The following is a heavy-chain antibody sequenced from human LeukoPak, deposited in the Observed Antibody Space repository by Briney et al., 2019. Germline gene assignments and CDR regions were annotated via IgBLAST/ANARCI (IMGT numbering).Heavy chain of an antibody. V-gene: IGHV4-59*08. CDR1: GGSINSYY. CDR2: IYYSGTT. CDR3: ARHSYYSI. J-gene: IGHJ3*02. Sequence: SETLSLTCTVSGGSINSYYWSWIRQPPGKGLEWIGYIYYSGTTNYNPSLKSRVTISVDTSKNQFSLKLSSVTAADTAAYYCARHSYYSIWGQGTMVTVSS. D-gene: IGHD3-10*01.